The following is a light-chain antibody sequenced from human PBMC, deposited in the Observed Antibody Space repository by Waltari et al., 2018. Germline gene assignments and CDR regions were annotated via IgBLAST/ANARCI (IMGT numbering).Light chain of an antibody. V-gene: IGLV3-19*01. CDR3: YSRDSSGDHLRV. CDR1: SLRGYY. J-gene: IGLJ1*01. CDR2: GKN. Sequence: SSELTQDPAVSVALVQTVRITCQGDSLRGYYASWYQQKPGQAPVLVIYGKNNRPSGIPDRFSGSSSGNTASLTITGAQAEDEAEYYCYSRDSSGDHLRVFGAGTKVTVL.